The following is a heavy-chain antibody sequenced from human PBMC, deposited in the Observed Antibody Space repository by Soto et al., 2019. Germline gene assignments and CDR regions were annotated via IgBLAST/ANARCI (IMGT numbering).Heavy chain of an antibody. D-gene: IGHD5-12*01. Sequence: QVQLVESGGGVVQPGRSLRLSCAASGFTFSSYGMHWVRQAPGKGLEWVAVISYDGSNKYYADSVKGRFTISRDNSKNXLXXQMNSLRAEDTAVYYCAKDQRVATIIWNYYYGMDVWGQGTTVTVSS. V-gene: IGHV3-30*18. CDR2: ISYDGSNK. CDR1: GFTFSSYG. CDR3: AKDQRVATIIWNYYYGMDV. J-gene: IGHJ6*02.